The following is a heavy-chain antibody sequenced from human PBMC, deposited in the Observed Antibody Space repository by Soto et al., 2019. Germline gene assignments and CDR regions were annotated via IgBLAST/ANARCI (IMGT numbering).Heavy chain of an antibody. CDR3: ARVVGYYYGMDV. Sequence: QVQLQQWGAGLLKPSETLSLTCAVYGGSFSGYYWSWIRQPPGKGLEWIGEINHSGSTNYNPSLKSRVTISVDTSKNQFSLKLSSVTAGDTAVYYCARVVGYYYGMDVWGQGTTVTVSS. CDR2: INHSGST. D-gene: IGHD2-15*01. J-gene: IGHJ6*02. V-gene: IGHV4-34*01. CDR1: GGSFSGYY.